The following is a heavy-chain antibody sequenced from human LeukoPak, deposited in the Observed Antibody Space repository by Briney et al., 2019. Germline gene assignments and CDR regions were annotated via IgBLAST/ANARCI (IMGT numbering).Heavy chain of an antibody. Sequence: ASVKVSCKASGYTFTGYYMHWVRQAPGQELEWMGWINPNSGGTNYAQKFQGRVTMTRDTSISTAYMELSRLRSNDTAVYYCARGVRSSGGFDPWGQGTLVTVSS. D-gene: IGHD2-15*01. J-gene: IGHJ5*02. CDR3: ARGVRSSGGFDP. V-gene: IGHV1-2*02. CDR2: INPNSGGT. CDR1: GYTFTGYY.